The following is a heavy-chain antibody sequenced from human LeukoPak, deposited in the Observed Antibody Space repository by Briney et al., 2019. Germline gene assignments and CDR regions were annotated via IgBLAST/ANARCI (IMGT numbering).Heavy chain of an antibody. V-gene: IGHV3-30*17. CDR3: IRVILVGFHKEAYYFDS. Sequence: GGSLRLSCAASGFTFSSYAMHWVRQAPGKGLEWVAVISYDGSNKYYADSVKGRFTISRDNSKNTLYLQMNSLRAEDMAVYFVIRVILVGFHKEAYYFDSWGQGALVTVSS. CDR2: ISYDGSNK. J-gene: IGHJ4*02. CDR1: GFTFSSYA. D-gene: IGHD3-22*01.